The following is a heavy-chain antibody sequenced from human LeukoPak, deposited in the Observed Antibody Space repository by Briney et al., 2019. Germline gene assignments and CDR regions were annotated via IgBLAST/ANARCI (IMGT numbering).Heavy chain of an antibody. J-gene: IGHJ4*02. Sequence: SETLSLTWTVAGGFLSSNSDYWSWLRQPGGNGLEWIGRIYTSGSTDYNPSLKSRVTISKDTSKNEFSLKLSSVTAADTAVYYCARDSPPAYCSGGSCYFDYWGQGTLVTVSS. D-gene: IGHD2-15*01. CDR3: ARDSPPAYCSGGSCYFDY. CDR2: IYTSGST. V-gene: IGHV4-61*02. CDR1: GGFLSSNSDY.